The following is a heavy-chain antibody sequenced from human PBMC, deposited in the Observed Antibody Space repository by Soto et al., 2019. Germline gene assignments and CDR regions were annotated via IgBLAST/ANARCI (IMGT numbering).Heavy chain of an antibody. CDR3: ARDGGYNHYYYYGMDV. Sequence: QVQLVESGGGVVQPGRSLRLSCAASGFTFSSYGMHWVRQAPGKGLEWVAVIWYDGSNKYYADSVKGRFTISRDNSKNMLYLQMNSLRAEDTAVYYCARDGGYNHYYYYGMDVWGQGTTVTVSS. V-gene: IGHV3-33*01. D-gene: IGHD1-26*01. CDR2: IWYDGSNK. J-gene: IGHJ6*02. CDR1: GFTFSSYG.